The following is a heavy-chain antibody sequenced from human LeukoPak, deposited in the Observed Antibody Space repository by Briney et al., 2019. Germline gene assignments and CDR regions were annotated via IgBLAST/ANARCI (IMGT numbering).Heavy chain of an antibody. CDR3: ARDPSYFSGWYDY. D-gene: IGHD6-19*01. Sequence: SETLSLTCTVSGGSIRSYYWSWIRQPPGKGLEWIGYIFSSGSTEYNPSLKSQVTISEDTSKNQISLNLTSVSAADTAVYYCARDPSYFSGWYDYWGQGTLVAVSS. J-gene: IGHJ4*02. CDR2: IFSSGST. V-gene: IGHV4-59*01. CDR1: GGSIRSYY.